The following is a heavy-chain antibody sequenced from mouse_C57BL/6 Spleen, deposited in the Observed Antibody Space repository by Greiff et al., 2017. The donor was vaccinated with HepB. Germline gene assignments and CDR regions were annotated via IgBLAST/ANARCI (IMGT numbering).Heavy chain of an antibody. V-gene: IGHV1-47*01. J-gene: IGHJ4*01. Sequence: QVQLQQSGAELVKPGASVKMSCTASGYTFTTYPIEWMKQNHGKSLEWIGTFHPYNDDTKYAEKFKGKATLTVEKSSSTVYLELSRLTSDDSAVYYCAMNPRYYAMDYWGQGTSVTVSS. CDR3: AMNPRYYAMDY. CDR2: FHPYNDDT. CDR1: GYTFTTYP.